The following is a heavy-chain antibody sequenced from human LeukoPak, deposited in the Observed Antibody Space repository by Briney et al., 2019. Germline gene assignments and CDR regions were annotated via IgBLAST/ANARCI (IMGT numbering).Heavy chain of an antibody. V-gene: IGHV4-34*01. Sequence: SETLSLTCAVYGGSFSGYYWSWIRQPPGKGLEWIGEINHSGSTNYNPSLKSRVTISVDTSKNQFSLKLSSVTAADTAVYHCARARRMTAAAGRYYFDYWGQGTLVTVSS. D-gene: IGHD6-13*01. CDR2: INHSGST. J-gene: IGHJ4*02. CDR3: ARARRMTAAAGRYYFDY. CDR1: GGSFSGYY.